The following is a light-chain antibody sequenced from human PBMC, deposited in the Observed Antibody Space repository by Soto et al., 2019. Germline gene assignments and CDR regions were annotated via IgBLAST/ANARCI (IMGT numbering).Light chain of an antibody. Sequence: IVLTQSTANLPLSPGARAPLSCRASQSVSSYLAWYNKKPGQAHRLIIYDASNRATGIPDRLSGSGYGTDGNLNISSIEPEDGAVYYGQPRSNWPPTFGQGTRLEIK. CDR2: DAS. CDR3: QPRSNWPPT. CDR1: QSVSSY. V-gene: IGKV3-11*01. J-gene: IGKJ5*01.